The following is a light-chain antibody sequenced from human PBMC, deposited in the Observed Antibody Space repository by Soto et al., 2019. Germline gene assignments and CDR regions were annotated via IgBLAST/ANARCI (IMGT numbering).Light chain of an antibody. CDR1: SSDVGGYKF. V-gene: IGLV2-14*01. CDR2: EVS. Sequence: QSALTQPASVSGSPGQSITISCTGTSSDVGGYKFVSWYQQHPGKAPKLMIYEVSNRPSGVSNRFSGSKSGNTASLAITGLQADDEADYYCQAYDNSLRGWVFGGGTKLTVL. CDR3: QAYDNSLRGWV. J-gene: IGLJ3*02.